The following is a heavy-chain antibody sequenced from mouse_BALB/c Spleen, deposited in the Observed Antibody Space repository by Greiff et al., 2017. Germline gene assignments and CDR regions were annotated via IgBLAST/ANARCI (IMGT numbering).Heavy chain of an antibody. CDR1: GYSITSDYA. J-gene: IGHJ1*01. CDR3: ARSPGSSYGYFDV. V-gene: IGHV3-2*02. Sequence: VQLQQSGPGLVKPSQSLSLTCTVTGYSITSDYAWNWIRQFPGNKLEWMGYISYSGSTSYNPSLKSRISITRDTSKNQFFLQLNSVTTEDTATYYCARSPGSSYGYFDVWGAGTTVTVSS. CDR2: ISYSGST. D-gene: IGHD1-1*01.